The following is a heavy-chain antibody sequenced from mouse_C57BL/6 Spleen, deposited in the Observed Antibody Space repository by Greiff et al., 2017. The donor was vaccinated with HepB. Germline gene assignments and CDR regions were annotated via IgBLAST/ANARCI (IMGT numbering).Heavy chain of an antibody. CDR3: APLLYFDY. CDR1: GFNIKDYY. V-gene: IGHV14-2*01. J-gene: IGHJ2*01. D-gene: IGHD1-1*01. CDR2: IDPEDGET. Sequence: VQLQQSGAELVKPGASVKLSCTASGFNIKDYYMHWVKQRTEQGLEWIGRIDPEDGETKYAQKFQGKATITADTSSNTAYLQLSSLTSEDTAVYYCAPLLYFDYWGQGTTLTVSS.